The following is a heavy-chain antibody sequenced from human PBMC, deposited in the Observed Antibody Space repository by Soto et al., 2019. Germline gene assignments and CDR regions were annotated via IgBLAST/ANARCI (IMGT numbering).Heavy chain of an antibody. Sequence: EVQLVESGGGLIQPGGSLKLSCAASGFTVSSNYMSWVRQAPGKGLEWVSVIYSGGSTYYADSVKGRFTISRDNSKNTLYLQMNSLRAEDTAVYYCARESHLYYFDYWGQGTLVTVSS. V-gene: IGHV3-53*01. CDR1: GFTVSSNY. CDR3: ARESHLYYFDY. J-gene: IGHJ4*02. CDR2: IYSGGST.